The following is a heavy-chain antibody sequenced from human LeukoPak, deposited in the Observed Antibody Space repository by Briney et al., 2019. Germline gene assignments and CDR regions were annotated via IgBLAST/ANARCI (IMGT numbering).Heavy chain of an antibody. J-gene: IGHJ1*01. D-gene: IGHD3-22*01. CDR1: GGSFSDYY. CDR2: INHSVIT. CDR3: AYSSALQHD. V-gene: IGHV4-34*01. Sequence: SETLSLTCAVYGGSFSDYYWSWIRQPPGKGLEWIGEINHSVITNYNPSLKSRVTISVDTSKNQLSLKLSSVTAADTAVYYCAYSSALQHDLGQGTLVTVYS.